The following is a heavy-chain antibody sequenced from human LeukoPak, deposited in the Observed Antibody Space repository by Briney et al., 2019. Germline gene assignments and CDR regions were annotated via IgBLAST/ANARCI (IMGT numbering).Heavy chain of an antibody. D-gene: IGHD1-7*01. CDR3: AKDITGTTGY. V-gene: IGHV3-43*02. Sequence: PGGSLRLSXAASGFTSDDYAMHWVRQAPVKGLEWVSLISGDGGSTYYADSVKGRFTISRDNSKNSLYLQMNSLRTEDTALYYCAKDITGTTGYWGQGTLVTVSS. J-gene: IGHJ4*02. CDR1: GFTSDDYA. CDR2: ISGDGGST.